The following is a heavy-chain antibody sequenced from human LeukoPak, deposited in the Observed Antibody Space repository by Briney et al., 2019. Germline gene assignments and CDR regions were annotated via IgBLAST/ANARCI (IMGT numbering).Heavy chain of an antibody. J-gene: IGHJ4*02. Sequence: ETLSLTCAVYGGSFSGYYWSWIRQPPGKGLEWVSTISGSGGSTYYPDSVKGRFTISRDNSKNTLYLQMNSLRAEDTAVYFCAKDLGYCSAVSCQRYFDYWGQGTLVTVSS. CDR2: ISGSGGST. CDR3: AKDLGYCSAVSCQRYFDY. V-gene: IGHV3-23*01. D-gene: IGHD2-15*01. CDR1: GGSFSGYY.